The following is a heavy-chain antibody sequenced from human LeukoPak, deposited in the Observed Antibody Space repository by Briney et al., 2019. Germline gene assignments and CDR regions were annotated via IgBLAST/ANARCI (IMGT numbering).Heavy chain of an antibody. CDR2: IYPGDSDT. Sequence: GESLKISCKGSGYSFTSYWIGWARQMPGKGLEWMGIIYPGDSDTRYSPSFQGQVTISADKSISTAYLQWSSLKASDTAMYYCARATGVEYCSSTSCYFGSVWFDPWGQGTLVTVSS. D-gene: IGHD2-2*01. CDR3: ARATGVEYCSSTSCYFGSVWFDP. CDR1: GYSFTSYW. J-gene: IGHJ5*02. V-gene: IGHV5-51*01.